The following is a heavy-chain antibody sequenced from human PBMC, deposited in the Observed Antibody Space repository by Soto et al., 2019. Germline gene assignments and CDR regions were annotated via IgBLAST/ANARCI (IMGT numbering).Heavy chain of an antibody. CDR1: GFTFSSYA. J-gene: IGHJ4*02. CDR2: ISGSGGST. V-gene: IGHV3-23*01. D-gene: IGHD3-22*01. CDR3: ANLYDSSGYYSPYYFDY. Sequence: EVQLLESGGGLVQPGGSLRLSCAASGFTFSSYAMSWVRQAPGKGLEWVSAISGSGGSTDYADSVKGRFTISRDNSKNTLYLQMNSLRAEDTAVYYCANLYDSSGYYSPYYFDYWGQGTLVTVSS.